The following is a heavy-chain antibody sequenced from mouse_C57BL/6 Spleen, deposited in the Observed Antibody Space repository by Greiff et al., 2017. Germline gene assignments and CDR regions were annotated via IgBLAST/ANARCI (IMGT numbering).Heavy chain of an antibody. CDR1: GYAFSSSW. J-gene: IGHJ4*01. CDR2: IYPGDGDT. D-gene: IGHD2-1*01. Sequence: VKLQESGPELVKPGASVKISCKASGYAFSSSWMNWVKQRPGKGLEWIGRIYPGDGDTNYNGKFKGKATLTADKSSSTAYMQLSSLTSEDSAVYFCAREDTYGNSWAMDYWGQGTSVTVSS. CDR3: AREDTYGNSWAMDY. V-gene: IGHV1-82*01.